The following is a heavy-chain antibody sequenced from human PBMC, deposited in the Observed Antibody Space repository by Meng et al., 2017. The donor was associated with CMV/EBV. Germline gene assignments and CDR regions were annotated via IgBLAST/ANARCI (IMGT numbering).Heavy chain of an antibody. J-gene: IGHJ6*02. CDR3: ARNGERSNNYDFWSGYSYYYYGMDV. CDR2: INWNGGST. V-gene: IGHV3-20*04. CDR1: GFTVDDYG. Sequence: GEALKISCAAAGFTVDDYGMSWVRQAPGKGLEWVSGINWNGGSTGYADSVKGRFTISRDNAQNSLYLQMNSLRAEDTALYYCARNGERSNNYDFWSGYSYYYYGMDVWGQGTTVTVSS. D-gene: IGHD3-3*01.